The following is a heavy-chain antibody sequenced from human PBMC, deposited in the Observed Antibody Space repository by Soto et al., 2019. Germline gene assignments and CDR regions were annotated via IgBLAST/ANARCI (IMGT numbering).Heavy chain of an antibody. CDR2: INPNSGGP. D-gene: IGHD1-1*01. V-gene: IGHV1-2*02. J-gene: IGHJ4*02. Sequence: ASVKVSWKTSGYSFTDYYMHCVRHAPGQGLEWMGWINPNSGGPISAQKFQGRVTMTRDTSISTAYLELSRLRSDDTAVYYCARGGTTSLDYWGQGTQVTVSS. CDR3: ARGGTTSLDY. CDR1: GYSFTDYY.